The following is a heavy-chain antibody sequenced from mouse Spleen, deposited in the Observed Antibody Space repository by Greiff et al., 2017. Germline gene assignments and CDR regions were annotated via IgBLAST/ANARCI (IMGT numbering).Heavy chain of an antibody. CDR1: GYSFTSYY. Sequence: VKLQESGPELVKPGASVKISCKASGYSFTSYYIHWVKQRPGQGLEWIGWIYPGSGNTKYNEKFKGKATLTADTSSSTAYMQLSSLTSEDSAVYYCARAGGSTMITGYWYFDVWGAGTTVTVSS. J-gene: IGHJ1*01. CDR3: ARAGGSTMITGYWYFDV. D-gene: IGHD2-4*01. CDR2: IYPGSGNT. V-gene: IGHV1-66*01.